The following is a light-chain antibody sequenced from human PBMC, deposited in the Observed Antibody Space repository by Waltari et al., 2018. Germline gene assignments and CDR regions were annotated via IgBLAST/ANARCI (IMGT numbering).Light chain of an antibody. CDR3: QSADSSIAYV. CDR1: ALPNQY. V-gene: IGLV3-25*03. J-gene: IGLJ1*01. Sequence: SYKLTQPPSVSVSPGQTATITCSGDALPNQYSYWYQMKPGQAPVLIIYKASERPSGIPERFSGSSSGTTVTLTISGVQAEDEADYYCQSADSSIAYVFGTGTKVSVL. CDR2: KAS.